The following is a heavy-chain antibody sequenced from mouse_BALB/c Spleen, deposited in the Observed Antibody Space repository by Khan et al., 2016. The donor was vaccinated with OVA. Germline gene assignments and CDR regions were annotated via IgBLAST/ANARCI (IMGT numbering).Heavy chain of an antibody. V-gene: IGHV1S127*01. CDR1: DYTFTNYW. CDR3: ARHDCWGFSY. Sequence: QVRLQQPGPELVRPGASVKMSCKASDYTFTNYWMHWVKQRPGQGLEWIGIIDPSNSDTRLNQKFKDKATLNVDKSSNTAYMQLSSLTSEDSAGYYCARHDCWGFSYWGRGTLITVSA. J-gene: IGHJ3*01. CDR2: IDPSNSDT. D-gene: IGHD4-1*01.